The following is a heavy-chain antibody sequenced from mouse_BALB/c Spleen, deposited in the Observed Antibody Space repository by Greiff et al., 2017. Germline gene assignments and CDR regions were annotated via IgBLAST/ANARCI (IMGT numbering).Heavy chain of an antibody. Sequence: DVQLVESGGGLVKPGGSLKLSCAASGFAFSSYDMSWVRQTPEKRLEWVAYISSGGGSTYYPDTVKGRFTISRDNAKNTLYLQMSSLKSEDTAMYYCARLYRYDGAFDYWGQGNTLTGSS. J-gene: IGHJ2*01. CDR1: GFAFSSYD. V-gene: IGHV5-12-1*01. CDR3: ARLYRYDGAFDY. D-gene: IGHD2-14*01. CDR2: ISSGGGST.